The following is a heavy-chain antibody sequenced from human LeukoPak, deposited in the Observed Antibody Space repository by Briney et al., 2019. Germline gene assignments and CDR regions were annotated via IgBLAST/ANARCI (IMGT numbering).Heavy chain of an antibody. CDR2: IYYSGTT. D-gene: IGHD6-19*01. CDR3: ARNEGYSSGWYNY. J-gene: IGHJ4*02. Sequence: SGTLSLTCTVSGGSISGSNHYWGWIRQPPGKGLECIGNIYYSGTTYYNPSLKSRVSISVDTSKNQFSLKLNSVTAADTAVYYCARNEGYSSGWYNYWGQGTLVTVSS. CDR1: GGSISGSNHY. V-gene: IGHV4-39*01.